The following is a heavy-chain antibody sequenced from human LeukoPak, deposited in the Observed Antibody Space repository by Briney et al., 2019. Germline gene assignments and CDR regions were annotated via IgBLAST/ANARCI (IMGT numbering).Heavy chain of an antibody. Sequence: GGSLRLSCAASGFPFSSYAMNWVRQAPGKGLEWVSSISRTSGNIYYADSVKGRFTISRDNAKNSLYLQMNSLRAEDTAVYYCATEFLGAVAETGDYWGQGTLVTVSS. D-gene: IGHD6-19*01. CDR1: GFPFSSYA. CDR2: ISRTSGNI. CDR3: ATEFLGAVAETGDY. V-gene: IGHV3-21*01. J-gene: IGHJ4*02.